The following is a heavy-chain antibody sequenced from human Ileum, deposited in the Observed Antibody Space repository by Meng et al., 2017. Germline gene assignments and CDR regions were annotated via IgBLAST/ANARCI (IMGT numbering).Heavy chain of an antibody. CDR3: ARGDKIVLMVYATINWFDP. D-gene: IGHD2-8*01. J-gene: IGHJ5*02. V-gene: IGHV1-8*01. CDR2: MNPNSGNT. CDR1: GYTFTSYD. Sequence: ASVKVSCKASGYTFTSYDINWVRQATGQGLEWMGWMNPNSGNTGYAQKFQGRVTMTRNTSISTAYMELSSLRSEDTAVYYCARGDKIVLMVYATINWFDPGGQGTLVTVSS.